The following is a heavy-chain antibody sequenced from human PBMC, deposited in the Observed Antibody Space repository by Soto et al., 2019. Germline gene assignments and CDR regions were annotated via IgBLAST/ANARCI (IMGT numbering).Heavy chain of an antibody. CDR3: ARDEGYKWNYGGSWFDP. CDR1: GYTFTSYG. D-gene: IGHD1-7*01. CDR2: ISAYNGNT. V-gene: IGHV1-18*01. Sequence: QVQLVQSGAEVKKPGASVKVSCKASGYTFTSYGISWVRQAPGQGLEWMGGISAYNGNTNDAQKLQGRVTMTTDTSTSTAYMELRSLRSDDTAVYYCARDEGYKWNYGGSWFDPWGQGTLVTVSS. J-gene: IGHJ5*02.